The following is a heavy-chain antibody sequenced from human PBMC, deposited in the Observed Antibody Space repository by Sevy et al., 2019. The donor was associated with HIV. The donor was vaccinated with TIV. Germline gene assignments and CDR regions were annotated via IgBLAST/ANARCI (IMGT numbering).Heavy chain of an antibody. CDR1: GFTFSSYS. Sequence: GGSLRLSCAASGFTFSSYSMNWVRQAPGKGLEWVSSISSSSSYIYYADSVKGRFTISRDNAKNSLYLQMNSLRAEDTAVYHCARDAGVDTARYYFDYWGQGTLVTVSS. J-gene: IGHJ4*02. D-gene: IGHD5-18*01. V-gene: IGHV3-21*01. CDR2: ISSSSSYI. CDR3: ARDAGVDTARYYFDY.